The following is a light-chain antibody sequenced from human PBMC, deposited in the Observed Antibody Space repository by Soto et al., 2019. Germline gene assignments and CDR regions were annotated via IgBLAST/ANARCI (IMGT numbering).Light chain of an antibody. Sequence: TQFRSSLSVSPRERATLSCRASQSVGSDLAWYQQKPGQAPRLLIYTASTRATGFPARFSGSGSGTEFTLTISSLLSEDFAVYYCQQSNNLPRTFGQGTKVDIK. CDR1: QSVGSD. V-gene: IGKV3-15*01. CDR3: QQSNNLPRT. CDR2: TAS. J-gene: IGKJ1*01.